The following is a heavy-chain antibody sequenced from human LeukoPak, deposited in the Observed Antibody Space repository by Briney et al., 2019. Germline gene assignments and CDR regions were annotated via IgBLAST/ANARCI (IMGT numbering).Heavy chain of an antibody. D-gene: IGHD6-13*01. V-gene: IGHV4-34*01. CDR3: ARGRSSRHFDY. J-gene: IGHJ4*02. Sequence: SETLSLTCAVYGGSFSGYYWSWILQPAGKWLEWIGEINHSGSTNYNPSLKGRVTISVDTSKNQFSLKLSSVTAADTAVYYCARGRSSRHFDYWGQGTLVTVSS. CDR2: INHSGST. CDR1: GGSFSGYY.